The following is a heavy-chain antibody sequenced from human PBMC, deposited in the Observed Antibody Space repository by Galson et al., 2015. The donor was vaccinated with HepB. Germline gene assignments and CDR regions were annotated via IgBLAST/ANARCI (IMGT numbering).Heavy chain of an antibody. CDR2: IYPGDSDT. Sequence: QSGAEVKKPGESLRISCKGSGYSFPSYWIGWVRQMPGKGLEWMGIIYPGDSDTRYSPSFQGQVTISADKSISTAYLQWSSLKASDTAMYYCARLPTTVVRAGYFDYWGQGTLVTVSS. V-gene: IGHV5-51*01. D-gene: IGHD4-23*01. CDR1: GYSFPSYW. J-gene: IGHJ4*02. CDR3: ARLPTTVVRAGYFDY.